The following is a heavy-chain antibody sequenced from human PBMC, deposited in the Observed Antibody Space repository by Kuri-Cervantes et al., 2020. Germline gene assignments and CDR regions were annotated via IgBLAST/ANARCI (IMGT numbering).Heavy chain of an antibody. CDR1: GGSISSSSYY. V-gene: IGHV4-39*01. J-gene: IGHJ3*02. CDR2: IYYSGST. CDR3: ARYCSGAGCYVLSLAFDI. Sequence: GSLRLSCTVSGGSISSSSYYWGWIRQPPGKGLEWIGSIYYSGSTYYNPSLKSRVTISVDTPKNQFSLKLSSVTAADTAVYYCARYCSGAGCYVLSLAFDIWGQGKMVTVSS. D-gene: IGHD2-15*01.